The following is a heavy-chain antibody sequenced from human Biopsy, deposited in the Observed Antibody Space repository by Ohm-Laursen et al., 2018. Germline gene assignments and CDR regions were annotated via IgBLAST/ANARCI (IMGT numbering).Heavy chain of an antibody. CDR3: ARDSGGMATILDAFDL. J-gene: IGHJ3*01. V-gene: IGHV4-4*07. CDR2: IYPGGST. CDR1: GASIEDYY. Sequence: SETLSLTCTVSGASIEDYYWSWIRQPAGKGLEWIGRIYPGGSTNYNPSLKSRVTMSVDTSKKQLSLRLRSVTAADTAVYYCARDSGGMATILDAFDLWGQGTMVTVSP. D-gene: IGHD5-24*01.